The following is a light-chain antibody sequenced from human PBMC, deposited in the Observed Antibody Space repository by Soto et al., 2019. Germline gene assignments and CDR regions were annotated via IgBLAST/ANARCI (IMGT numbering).Light chain of an antibody. CDR1: QSVTSNS. CDR3: QQYGRSPLT. J-gene: IGKJ4*01. CDR2: GAS. V-gene: IGKV3-20*01. Sequence: IVLTQSPATLSLSPGERGTLSCRASQSVTSNSLAWYQQRPGQAPRLLIHGASSRATNIPDRFSGSGSGTDFALSISRMETEHYPLYYCQQYGRSPLTFGGGTKVDIK.